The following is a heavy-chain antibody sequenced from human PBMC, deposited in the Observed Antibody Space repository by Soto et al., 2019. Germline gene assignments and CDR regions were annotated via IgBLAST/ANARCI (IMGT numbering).Heavy chain of an antibody. J-gene: IGHJ6*02. CDR2: IYPGDSDT. D-gene: IGHD3-10*01. V-gene: IGHV5-51*01. CDR3: ARGGVYYGSGSYYAPLYYYYGMDV. Sequence: GESLKISCKGSGYSFTSYWIGWVRQMRGKGLEWMGIIYPGDSDTRYSPSFQGQVTISADKSISTAYLQWSSLRAEDTAVYYCARGGVYYGSGSYYAPLYYYYGMDVWGQGTTVTVS. CDR1: GYSFTSYW.